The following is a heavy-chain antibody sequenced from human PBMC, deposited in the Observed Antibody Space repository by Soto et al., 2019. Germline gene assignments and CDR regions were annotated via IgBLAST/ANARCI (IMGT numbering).Heavy chain of an antibody. CDR2: IRSEAYGGTT. J-gene: IGHJ5*02. CDR3: TTTTVTTASNWFDP. CDR1: GFTFGDYA. D-gene: IGHD4-17*01. Sequence: GSLRLSCTASGFTFGDYAMSWFRQAPGKGLEWVGFIRSEAYGGTTEYAASVKGRFTISRDDSKSIAYLQMNSLKTEDTAVYYCTTTTVTTASNWFDPWGQGTLVTVSS. V-gene: IGHV3-49*03.